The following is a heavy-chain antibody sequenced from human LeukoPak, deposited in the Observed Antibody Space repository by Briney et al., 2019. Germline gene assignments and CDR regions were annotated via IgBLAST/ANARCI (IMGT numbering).Heavy chain of an antibody. J-gene: IGHJ3*02. CDR1: VGSFYDYY. CDR3: ARRRAVWDITHGDAFDM. D-gene: IGHD1-26*01. Sequence: SETLSLTCAVYVGSFYDYYWSWIRQAPGKGLEWIGEIHHSGSINCNPSLKSRVTMSVDKSKNQFSLLLNSVTAADTAVYFCARRRAVWDITHGDAFDMWDQGTMVTVFS. CDR2: IHHSGSI. V-gene: IGHV4-34*10.